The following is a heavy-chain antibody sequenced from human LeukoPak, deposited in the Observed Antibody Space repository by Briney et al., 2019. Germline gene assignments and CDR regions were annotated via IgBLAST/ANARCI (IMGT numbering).Heavy chain of an antibody. D-gene: IGHD2-2*01. V-gene: IGHV3-7*03. CDR2: IKQDGSVK. Sequence: GGSLRLSCAASGFTFSSYWMSWVRQAPGKGLEWVANIKQDGSVKYYVDSVKGRFTISRDNAKNSLYLQMNSLRAEDTAVYYCARTESQLAYYYYYYGMDVWGQGTTVTVSS. CDR3: ARTESQLAYYYYYYGMDV. J-gene: IGHJ6*02. CDR1: GFTFSSYW.